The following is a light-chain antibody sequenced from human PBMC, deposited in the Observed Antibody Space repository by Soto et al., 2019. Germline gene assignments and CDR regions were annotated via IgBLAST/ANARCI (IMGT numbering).Light chain of an antibody. CDR1: QSVSSSF. CDR3: QQCGGSPIT. CDR2: GAS. Sequence: EIVLTQSPGTLSLSPEERATLSCRASQSVSSSFLAWYQQKPGQAPRLLIYGASSRATGIPVRFSGSGSGTDFTLTISRLEPEDFAVYYCQQCGGSPITFGQGTRLEI. V-gene: IGKV3-20*01. J-gene: IGKJ5*01.